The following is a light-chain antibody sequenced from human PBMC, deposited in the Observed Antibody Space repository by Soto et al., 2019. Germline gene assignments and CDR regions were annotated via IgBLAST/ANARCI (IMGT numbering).Light chain of an antibody. CDR1: QSISSY. J-gene: IGKJ2*01. V-gene: IGKV1-39*01. CDR2: AAS. CDR3: QQSYSTPYT. Sequence: DIQMTQSPSSLSASVGDRVTITCRASQSISSYLNWYQQKPGTAPKLLIYAASSLQSGVPSRFSGSGSGTEFTLTISSLQPEDFATYYCQQSYSTPYTFGQGTKLEIK.